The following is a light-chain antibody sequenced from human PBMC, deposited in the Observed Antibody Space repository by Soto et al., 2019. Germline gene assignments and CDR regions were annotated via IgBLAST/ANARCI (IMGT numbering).Light chain of an antibody. CDR1: QNINKN. CDR3: QQSFHTPYT. V-gene: IGKV1-39*01. Sequence: IQMTQSPSSLSAFVGDSVTISCRASQNINKNLNWYQQKSGKAPSLLMYEASTLQSGVPSSFSGSGSGTDFTLAITNLQPDDFATYYCQQSFHTPYTFGQGTKLE. CDR2: EAS. J-gene: IGKJ2*01.